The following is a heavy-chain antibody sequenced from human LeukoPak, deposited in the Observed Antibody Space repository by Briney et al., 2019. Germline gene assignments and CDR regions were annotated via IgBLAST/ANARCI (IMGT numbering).Heavy chain of an antibody. CDR2: INRSGSI. Sequence: SETLSLTCAVYGESFNTYYWTWIRQPPGKGLERIGEINRSGSINYNPSLKSRVTMSVDTSKNQLSLTLTSVTAADTAVYYCTATPYRDGPLNYWGLGTLVTVSS. CDR3: TATPYRDGPLNY. CDR1: GESFNTYY. D-gene: IGHD5-24*01. V-gene: IGHV4-34*01. J-gene: IGHJ4*02.